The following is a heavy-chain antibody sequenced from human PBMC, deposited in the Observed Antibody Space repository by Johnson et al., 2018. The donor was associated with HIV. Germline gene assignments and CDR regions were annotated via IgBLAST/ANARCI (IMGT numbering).Heavy chain of an antibody. J-gene: IGHJ3*02. CDR3: ARDVHMERYYDSSGYPPPHAVDI. CDR1: GFTFSSYA. Sequence: QVQLLESGEGVVQPGRSLRLSCAASGFTFSSYAMHWVRQAPGKGLEWVALISYDGSNKYYADSVKGRFTISRDNSKNTLYLQMNSLRPEATAVYYCARDVHMERYYDSSGYPPPHAVDIWGQGTMVTVSS. CDR2: ISYDGSNK. V-gene: IGHV3-30-3*01. D-gene: IGHD3-22*01.